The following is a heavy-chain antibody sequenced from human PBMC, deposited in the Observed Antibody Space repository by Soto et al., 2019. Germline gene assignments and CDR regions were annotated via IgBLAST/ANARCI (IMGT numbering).Heavy chain of an antibody. J-gene: IGHJ6*02. CDR2: ISAYNGNT. CDR3: ARVYIVATMGDYYYGMDV. V-gene: IGHV1-18*04. Sequence: ASVKVSCKASGYTFTSYGISWGRQAPGQGLEWMGWISAYNGNTNYAQKPQGRDTMTTDTSTSTAYMELRSLRSDDTDVYYCARVYIVATMGDYYYGMDVWGQGTTVTVSS. D-gene: IGHD5-12*01. CDR1: GYTFTSYG.